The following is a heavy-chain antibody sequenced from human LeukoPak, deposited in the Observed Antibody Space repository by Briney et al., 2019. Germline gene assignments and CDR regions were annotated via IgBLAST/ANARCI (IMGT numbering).Heavy chain of an antibody. D-gene: IGHD4-23*01. J-gene: IGHJ4*02. CDR1: GYSISSGCY. Sequence: SETLSLTCTVSGYSISSGCYWGWIRQPPGKGLEWIGSIYHSGSTYYNQSLKSRVTISVDTSKNQFSLKLSSVTAADTAVYYCARGPLDYDGEYYFDYWGQGTLVTVSS. CDR2: IYHSGST. V-gene: IGHV4-38-2*02. CDR3: ARGPLDYDGEYYFDY.